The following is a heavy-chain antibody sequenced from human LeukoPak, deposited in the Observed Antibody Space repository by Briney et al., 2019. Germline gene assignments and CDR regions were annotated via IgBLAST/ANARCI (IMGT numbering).Heavy chain of an antibody. CDR2: IYHSGST. CDR1: GGSITRGTSY. Sequence: SETLSLTCTVSGGSITRGTSYWSWIRQPGGKGLELIGRIYHSGSTNYSPSLKSRVTISIDTSKNQFSLKLSSVTAADTAVYYCARGDDDGDHRGLHWFDPWGRGTLVTVSS. D-gene: IGHD4-17*01. CDR3: ARGDDDGDHRGLHWFDP. J-gene: IGHJ5*02. V-gene: IGHV4-61*02.